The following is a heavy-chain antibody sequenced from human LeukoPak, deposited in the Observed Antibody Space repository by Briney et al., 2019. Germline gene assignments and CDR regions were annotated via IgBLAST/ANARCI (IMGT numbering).Heavy chain of an antibody. D-gene: IGHD5-24*01. Sequence: GESLKISCKGSGYSFGIFWIGWVRQMPGKGLEWMGIIYPGDSDTRYSPSFQGQVTISADKSISTAYLQWSSLKASDTAMYYCARQEEMATIMDAFDIWGQGTMVTVSS. CDR3: ARQEEMATIMDAFDI. J-gene: IGHJ3*02. CDR1: GYSFGIFW. V-gene: IGHV5-51*01. CDR2: IYPGDSDT.